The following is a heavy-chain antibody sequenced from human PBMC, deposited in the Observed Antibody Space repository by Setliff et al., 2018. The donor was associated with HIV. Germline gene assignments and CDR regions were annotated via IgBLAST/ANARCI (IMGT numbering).Heavy chain of an antibody. CDR1: GFTFSRYG. D-gene: IGHD3-22*01. J-gene: IGHJ4*02. CDR3: AGGASFDKSGYYNAPLSFDY. V-gene: IGHV3-30*04. CDR2: ISYDGSKK. Sequence: GGSLRLSCAASGFTFSRYGMHWVRQAPGKGLEWVAFISYDGSKKYDADSVKGRFTISRDNSKNTLYLQMNSLRAEDTALYYCAGGASFDKSGYYNAPLSFDYWGQGTLVTVSS.